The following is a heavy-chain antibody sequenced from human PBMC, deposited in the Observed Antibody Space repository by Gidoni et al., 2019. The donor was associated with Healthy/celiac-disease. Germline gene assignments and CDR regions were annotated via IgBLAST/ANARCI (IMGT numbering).Heavy chain of an antibody. Sequence: QVQLVESGGGVVQPGRSLRLSCAASGFTFSSYGMHWVRQAPGKGLEGVAVRWYDGSNKYYADSVKGRFTISRDNSKNTLYLQMNSLRAEDTAVYYCARDMAAYCGGDCPPGFDYWGQGTLVTVSS. D-gene: IGHD2-21*02. CDR3: ARDMAAYCGGDCPPGFDY. J-gene: IGHJ4*02. V-gene: IGHV3-33*01. CDR2: RWYDGSNK. CDR1: GFTFSSYG.